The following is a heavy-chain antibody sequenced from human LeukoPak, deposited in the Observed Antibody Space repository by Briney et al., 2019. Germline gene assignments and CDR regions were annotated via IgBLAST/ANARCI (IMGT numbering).Heavy chain of an antibody. D-gene: IGHD3-9*01. V-gene: IGHV3-23*01. CDR3: AKSLYTWDILTGCYDY. Sequence: GGSLRLSCAASGFTFSSYAMSWVRQAPGKGLEWVSAISGSGGSTYYADSVRGRFTISRDNSKNTLYLQMNSLRAEDTAVYYCAKSLYTWDILTGCYDYWGQGTLVTVFS. CDR1: GFTFSSYA. J-gene: IGHJ4*02. CDR2: ISGSGGST.